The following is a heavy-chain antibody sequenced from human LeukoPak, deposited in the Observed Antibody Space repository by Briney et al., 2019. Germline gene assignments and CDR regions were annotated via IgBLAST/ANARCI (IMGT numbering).Heavy chain of an antibody. J-gene: IGHJ4*02. CDR3: AKGKALIGYCSGGRCYVVAY. V-gene: IGHV3-23*01. CDR2: ISGSGGTT. D-gene: IGHD2-15*01. Sequence: GGSLRLSCAASGFTLNSYAMSWVRQAPGKGLEWVSSISGSGGTTYYADSVKGRFTISRDNSKNTLYLQMNSLRAEDKAVYYRAKGKALIGYCSGGRCYVVAYWGQGALVTVSP. CDR1: GFTLNSYA.